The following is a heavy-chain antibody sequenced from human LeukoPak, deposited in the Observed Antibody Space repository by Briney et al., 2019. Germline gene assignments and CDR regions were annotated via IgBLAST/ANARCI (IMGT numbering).Heavy chain of an antibody. CDR2: INHSGST. D-gene: IGHD3-16*02. Sequence: SETLSLTCSVSGGSISSNSYYWGWIRQPPGKGLEWIGEINHSGSTNYNPSLKSRVTISVDTSKNQFSLKLSSVTAADTAVYYCARGSGYNDYVWGSYRYYFDYWGQGTLVTVSS. J-gene: IGHJ4*02. CDR3: ARGSGYNDYVWGSYRYYFDY. V-gene: IGHV4-39*07. CDR1: GGSISSNSYY.